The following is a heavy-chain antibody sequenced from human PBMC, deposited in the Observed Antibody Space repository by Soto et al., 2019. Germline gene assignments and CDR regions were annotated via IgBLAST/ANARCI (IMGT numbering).Heavy chain of an antibody. CDR2: INAGNGNT. D-gene: IGHD2-8*01. CDR3: AVIGYCTNGVCYNNWFDP. CDR1: GYTFTSYA. J-gene: IGHJ5*02. V-gene: IGHV1-3*01. Sequence: ASVKVSCKASGYTFTSYAMHWVRQAPGQRLEWMGWINAGNGNTKYSQKFQGTVTITRDTSASTAYMELSSLRSEDTAVYYCAVIGYCTNGVCYNNWFDPWGQGTLVTVSS.